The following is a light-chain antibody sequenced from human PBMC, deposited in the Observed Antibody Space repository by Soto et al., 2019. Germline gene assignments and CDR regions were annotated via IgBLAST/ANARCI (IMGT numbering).Light chain of an antibody. CDR1: SRDVGGSNS. V-gene: IGLV2-14*01. CDR3: SSYTSSSTVV. CDR2: YVS. J-gene: IGLJ2*01. Sequence: QSALTQAASVSGSPGQSITISCTGTSRDVGGSNSVSWYQQHPGKAPKLLIYYVSNRPSGVSNRFSGSKSGNTASLTISGLQAEDEADYYCSSYTSSSTVVFGGGTKLTVL.